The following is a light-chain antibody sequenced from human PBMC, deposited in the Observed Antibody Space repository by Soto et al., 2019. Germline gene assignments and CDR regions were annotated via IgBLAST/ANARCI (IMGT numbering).Light chain of an antibody. CDR3: QQYGSSPSWT. V-gene: IGKV3-20*01. CDR1: QSVSSTL. Sequence: EIVLTQSPVALSLSPGERATLSCRASQSVSSTLLTWYQQKPGQSPRLLIYGASSRATVIPDRFSGSGSGTDFTLTISRLEPEDFAVYYCQQYGSSPSWTFGQGTKVDIK. CDR2: GAS. J-gene: IGKJ1*01.